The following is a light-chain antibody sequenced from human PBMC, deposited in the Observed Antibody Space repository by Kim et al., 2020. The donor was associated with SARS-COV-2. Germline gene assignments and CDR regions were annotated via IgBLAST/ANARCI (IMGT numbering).Light chain of an antibody. J-gene: IGKJ2*01. CDR2: DAA. Sequence: LSPWERATLSCRASQSVSNSYLAWYQQKPGQAPRLLIYDAASRATGIPDRFSGSGSGTDCSLTISRLEPEDVAVYSCQQYGTSPLTFGQGTKLEI. CDR3: QQYGTSPLT. CDR1: QSVSNSY. V-gene: IGKV3-20*01.